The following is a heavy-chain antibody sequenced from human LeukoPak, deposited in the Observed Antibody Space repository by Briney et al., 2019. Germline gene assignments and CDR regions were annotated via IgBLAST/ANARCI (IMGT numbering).Heavy chain of an antibody. D-gene: IGHD3-3*01. CDR3: ARVGPTYYDFWSGYYTQAYFDY. CDR2: IIPIFGTA. Sequence: GASVKVSCKASGGTFSSYAISWVRQAPGQGLEWMGGIIPIFGTANYAQKFQGRVTITADESTSTAYMELSSLRSEDTAVYYCARVGPTYYDFWSGYYTQAYFDYWGQGTLVTVSS. J-gene: IGHJ4*02. V-gene: IGHV1-69*13. CDR1: GGTFSSYA.